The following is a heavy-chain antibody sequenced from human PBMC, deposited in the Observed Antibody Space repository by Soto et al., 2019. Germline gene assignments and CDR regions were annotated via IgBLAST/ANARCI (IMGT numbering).Heavy chain of an antibody. Sequence: SETLSLTCTVSGGSIRSGSYDWTWIRQPPGKGLEWLGNIHYSGSTYYNPSLKSRLIISVDTSKNQFSLKLSSVTAADTAVYYCARDLRNWNSYFDFWGRGTLVTVSS. D-gene: IGHD1-7*01. CDR2: IHYSGST. CDR3: ARDLRNWNSYFDF. J-gene: IGHJ4*02. CDR1: GGSIRSGSYD. V-gene: IGHV4-31*02.